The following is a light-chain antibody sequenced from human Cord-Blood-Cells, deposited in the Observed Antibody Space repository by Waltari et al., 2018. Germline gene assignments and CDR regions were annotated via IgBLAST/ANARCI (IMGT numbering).Light chain of an antibody. CDR1: SSNIGNNY. CDR3: GTWDSSLSAWV. CDR2: DNN. Sequence: QSVLTQPPSVSAAPGQKVTISCSGCSSNIGNNYVSWYQQLPGTAPKLLIYDNNKRPSGIPDRFSGSKSGTSATLGITGLQTGDEADNYCGTWDSSLSAWVFGGGTKLTVL. V-gene: IGLV1-51*01. J-gene: IGLJ3*02.